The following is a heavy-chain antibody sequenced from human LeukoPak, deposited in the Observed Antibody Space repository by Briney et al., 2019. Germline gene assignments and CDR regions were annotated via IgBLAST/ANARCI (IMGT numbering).Heavy chain of an antibody. CDR2: ISSGSTYT. Sequence: GGSLRLSCEVSGFTFSDHYMSWIRQAPGKRLEWVSYISSGSTYTNYADSVEGRFTISRDNAKNSLYLQMNSLRAENTAVYYCARGDYGGDYFDYWGQGTLVTVSS. CDR3: ARGDYGGDYFDY. D-gene: IGHD4-23*01. V-gene: IGHV3-11*05. CDR1: GFTFSDHY. J-gene: IGHJ4*02.